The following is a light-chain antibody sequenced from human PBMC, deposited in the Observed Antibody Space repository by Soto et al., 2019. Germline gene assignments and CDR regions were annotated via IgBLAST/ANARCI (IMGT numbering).Light chain of an antibody. CDR2: DVT. CDR3: SSYAGLATYVL. J-gene: IGLJ2*01. V-gene: IGLV2-23*02. CDR1: NNDVGGYDL. Sequence: QSALTQPASVSGSPGQSITISCTGTNNDVGGYDLVSWYRQSPGEAPKLIIYDVTKRPSGVSDRFSASKSGNTASLTISGLQAEDEADYYCSSYAGLATYVLFGGGTKLTVL.